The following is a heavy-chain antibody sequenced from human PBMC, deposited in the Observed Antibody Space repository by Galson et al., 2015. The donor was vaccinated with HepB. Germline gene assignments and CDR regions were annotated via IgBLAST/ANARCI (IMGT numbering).Heavy chain of an antibody. CDR1: GFTFSRYS. D-gene: IGHD1-14*01. V-gene: IGHV3-21*01. J-gene: IGHJ4*02. CDR3: ARDAEPLTGQPYYFDY. Sequence: SLRLSCAASGFTFSRYSMNWVRQAPGKGLEWVSSISGSSSYIYYADSVKGRFTISRDNAKNSLYLQMNSLRAEDTAVYYCARDAEPLTGQPYYFDYWGQGTLVTVSS. CDR2: ISGSSSYI.